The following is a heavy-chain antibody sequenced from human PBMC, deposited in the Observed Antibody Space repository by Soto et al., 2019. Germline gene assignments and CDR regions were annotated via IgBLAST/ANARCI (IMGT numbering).Heavy chain of an antibody. D-gene: IGHD3-22*01. CDR3: ARAGITYYYDSSGYYPGY. Sequence: ASVKVSCKAPGYTFTSYAMHWVRQAPGQRLEWMGWINAGNGNTKYSQKFQGRVTITRDTSASTAYMELSSLRSEDTAVYYCARAGITYYYDSSGYYPGYWGQGTLVTVSS. CDR2: INAGNGNT. V-gene: IGHV1-3*01. CDR1: GYTFTSYA. J-gene: IGHJ4*02.